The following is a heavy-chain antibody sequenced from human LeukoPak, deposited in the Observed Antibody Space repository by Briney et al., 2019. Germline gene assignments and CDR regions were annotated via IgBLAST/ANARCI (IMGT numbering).Heavy chain of an antibody. CDR1: GYSLTSFW. Sequence: VGALKLPCNGSGYSLTSFWLGWVRPMPGNGLEWMGIFLFGYSDARYRPSFQGQVTISANKSISTAYLQWSSLKASDTAMYYCARHHYYGSGSALGNWGQGNLVTVSS. J-gene: IGHJ4*02. CDR3: ARHHYYGSGSALGN. D-gene: IGHD3-10*01. V-gene: IGHV5-51*01. CDR2: FLFGYSDA.